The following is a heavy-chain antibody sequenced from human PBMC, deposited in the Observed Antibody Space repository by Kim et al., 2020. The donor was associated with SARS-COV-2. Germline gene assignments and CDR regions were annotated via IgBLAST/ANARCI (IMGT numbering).Heavy chain of an antibody. D-gene: IGHD3-16*01. CDR3: ARDLDYYGMDV. V-gene: IGHV3-66*01. J-gene: IGHJ6*02. Sequence: GGSLRLSCAASGFTVSSNYMSWVRQAPGKGLEWVSIVYSGGSTFYADSVKGRLTISRDNSKNTLYLQMNSLRAEDTAVYYCARDLDYYGMDVWGQGTTVTVSS. CDR1: GFTVSSNY. CDR2: VYSGGST.